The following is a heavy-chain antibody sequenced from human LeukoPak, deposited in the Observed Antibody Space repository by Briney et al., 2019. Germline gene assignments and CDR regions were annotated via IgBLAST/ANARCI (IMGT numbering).Heavy chain of an antibody. Sequence: GASVKVSCKASGYTFTGYGISWVRQAPGQGLEWMGWISAYNGNTNYAQKLQGRVTMTEDTSTDTAYMELSSLRSEDTAVYYCATGDYYGSGSYLNWFDPWGQGTLVTVSS. D-gene: IGHD3-10*01. CDR1: GYTFTGYG. V-gene: IGHV1-18*01. CDR2: ISAYNGNT. CDR3: ATGDYYGSGSYLNWFDP. J-gene: IGHJ5*02.